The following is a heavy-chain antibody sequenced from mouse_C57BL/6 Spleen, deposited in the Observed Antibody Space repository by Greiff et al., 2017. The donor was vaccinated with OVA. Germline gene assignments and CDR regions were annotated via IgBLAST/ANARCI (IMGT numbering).Heavy chain of an antibody. CDR3: ARDPIYYGSSSGY. CDR1: GYSITSGYY. CDR2: ISYDGSN. J-gene: IGHJ2*01. D-gene: IGHD1-1*01. Sequence: EVQLVESGPGLVKPSQSLSLTCSVTGYSITSGYYWNWIRQFPGNKLEWMGYISYDGSNNYNPSLKNRISITRDTSKNQFFLKLNSVTTEDTATYYCARDPIYYGSSSGYWGQGTTLTVSS. V-gene: IGHV3-6*01.